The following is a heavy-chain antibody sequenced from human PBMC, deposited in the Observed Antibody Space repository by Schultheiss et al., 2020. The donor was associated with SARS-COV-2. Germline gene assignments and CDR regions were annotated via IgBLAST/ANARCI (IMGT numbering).Heavy chain of an antibody. CDR1: GFPFSSYA. CDR3: ATDLGYCLNGNCY. V-gene: IGHV3-7*04. J-gene: IGHJ4*02. Sequence: GGSLRLSCAASGFPFSSYAMGWVRQAPGKGLEWVARIKRDGSTSYYVDSVKGRFTISRDNAKNALYLQMNSLRVEDTAVYYCATDLGYCLNGNCYWGQGTLVTVSS. CDR2: IKRDGSTS. D-gene: IGHD2-8*01.